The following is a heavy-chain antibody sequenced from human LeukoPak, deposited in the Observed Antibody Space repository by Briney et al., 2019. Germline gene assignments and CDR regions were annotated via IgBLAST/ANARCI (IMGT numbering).Heavy chain of an antibody. CDR3: ARELPTGTDYFDY. CDR2: IKQDGSEK. CDR1: GFTFSSYA. Sequence: GGSLRLSCTASGFTFSSYAMSWVRQAPGKGLEWVANIKQDGSEKYYVDSVTGRFTISRDNAKNSLYLQMNSLRAEDTAVYYCARELPTGTDYFDYWGQGMLVTVSS. J-gene: IGHJ4*02. V-gene: IGHV3-7*01. D-gene: IGHD3-10*01.